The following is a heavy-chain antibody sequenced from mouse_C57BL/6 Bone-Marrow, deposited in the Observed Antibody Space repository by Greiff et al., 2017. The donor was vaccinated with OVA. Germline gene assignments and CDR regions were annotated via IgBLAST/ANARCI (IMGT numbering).Heavy chain of an antibody. V-gene: IGHV1-72*01. Sequence: QVHVKQPGAELVKPGASVKLSCKASGYTFTSYWMHWVKQRPGRGLEWIGRIDPNSGGTKYNEKFKSKATLTVDKPSSTAYMQLSSLTSEDSAVYYCAGDYYGSSTGYFDVWGTGATVTVAS. CDR1: GYTFTSYW. J-gene: IGHJ1*03. CDR3: AGDYYGSSTGYFDV. CDR2: IDPNSGGT. D-gene: IGHD1-1*01.